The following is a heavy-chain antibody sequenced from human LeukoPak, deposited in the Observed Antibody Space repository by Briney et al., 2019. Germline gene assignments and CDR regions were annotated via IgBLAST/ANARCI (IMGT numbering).Heavy chain of an antibody. V-gene: IGHV1-18*01. Sequence: GASVKVSCKASGYTFTSYGISWVRQAPGQGLEWMGWISAYNGNTNYAQKLQGRVTMTRDTSISTAYMELSRLRSDDTAVYYCARAAGGYYDSSGYYVRWGQGQWSPSLQ. CDR2: ISAYNGNT. D-gene: IGHD3-22*01. CDR1: GYTFTSYG. CDR3: ARAAGGYYDSSGYYVR. J-gene: IGHJ3*01.